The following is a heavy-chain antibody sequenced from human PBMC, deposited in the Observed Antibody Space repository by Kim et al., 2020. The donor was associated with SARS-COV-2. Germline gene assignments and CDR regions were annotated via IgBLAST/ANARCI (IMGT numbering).Heavy chain of an antibody. V-gene: IGHV3-30-3*01. CDR3: ARDSWSRLRGLTYSYYGMDV. D-gene: IGHD3-10*01. J-gene: IGHJ6*02. CDR2: ISYDGSNK. CDR1: GFTFSSCA. Sequence: GGSLRLSCAASGFTFSSCAIHWVRQAPGKGLYWGAVISYDGSNKNYADSVKGRFTISRDNSKNTLYLQMNSLRAEDTALYYCARDSWSRLRGLTYSYYGMDVWGQGTTVTVSS.